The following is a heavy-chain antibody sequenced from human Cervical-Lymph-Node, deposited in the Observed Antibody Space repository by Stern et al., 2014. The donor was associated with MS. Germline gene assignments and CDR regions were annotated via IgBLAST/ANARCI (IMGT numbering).Heavy chain of an antibody. D-gene: IGHD4-23*01. V-gene: IGHV1-3*04. Sequence: QMQLVQSGAEVKKPGASVKGSCKTAGYNFTDYGIIWVRQAPGQRLEWMGWINTGNGNRRNSQKIQGRVTITRDTSASTAYMELSSLRSEDTAVYYCARTGTVVTSGYYYGMDVWGQGTTVTVSS. CDR3: ARTGTVVTSGYYYGMDV. J-gene: IGHJ6*02. CDR1: GYNFTDYG. CDR2: INTGNGNR.